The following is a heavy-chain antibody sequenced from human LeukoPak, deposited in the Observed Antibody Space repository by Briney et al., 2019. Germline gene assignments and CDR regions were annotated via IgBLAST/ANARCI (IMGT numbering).Heavy chain of an antibody. V-gene: IGHV3-21*01. CDR3: ARDFWGESGYPDAFDI. D-gene: IGHD3-3*01. Sequence: GGSLRLSCAASGFTFSSYSMNWVRQAPGKGLEWVSSISSSSSYIYYADSVKGRFTISRDNAKNSLYLQMNSLRAEDTAVYYCARDFWGESGYPDAFDIWGQGTMVTVSS. CDR1: GFTFSSYS. J-gene: IGHJ3*02. CDR2: ISSSSSYI.